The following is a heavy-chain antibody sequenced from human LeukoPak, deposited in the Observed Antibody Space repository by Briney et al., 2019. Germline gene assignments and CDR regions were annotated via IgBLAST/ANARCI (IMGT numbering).Heavy chain of an antibody. V-gene: IGHV3-7*03. CDR3: ARDKGSDEGSKFDY. J-gene: IGHJ4*02. Sequence: GGSLRLSCAASGFTFSRYWMSWVRQAPGKGLEWGANIKQDGSEKYYMDSVKGRFTISRDNAKNSVYLQMNSLRVEDTAVYYCARDKGSDEGSKFDYWGQGTLVTVSS. CDR2: IKQDGSEK. CDR1: GFTFSRYW.